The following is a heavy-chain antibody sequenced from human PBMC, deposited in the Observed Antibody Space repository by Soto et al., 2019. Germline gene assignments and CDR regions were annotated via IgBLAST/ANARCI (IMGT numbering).Heavy chain of an antibody. CDR3: ARVEAVAGLYNYHGLDV. CDR1: GGTFSNYA. V-gene: IGHV1-69*12. CDR2: IVPIFGTT. D-gene: IGHD6-19*01. Sequence: QVQLVQSGAEVKKPGSSVKVSCKVSGGTFSNYAIDWVRLAPGHGLEWMGGIVPIFGTTYYTQKFQGRATIIAYDSTTTAYLEMSSLRSEDTAIYYCARVEAVAGLYNYHGLDVWGQGTAVTVSS. J-gene: IGHJ6*02.